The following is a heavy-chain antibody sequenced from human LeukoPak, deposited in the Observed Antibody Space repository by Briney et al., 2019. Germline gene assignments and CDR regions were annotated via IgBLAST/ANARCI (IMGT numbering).Heavy chain of an antibody. J-gene: IGHJ6*02. Sequence: GGSLRLSCAASGFTVSSNYMSWVRQAPGKGLEWVSVIYSGGSTYYADSVKGRFTISRDNSKNTLYLQMNSLRAEDTAVYYCASGLTTYYDFWSGYYTGQDGMDVWGQGTTVTVSS. V-gene: IGHV3-53*01. CDR2: IYSGGST. CDR3: ASGLTTYYDFWSGYYTGQDGMDV. CDR1: GFTVSSNY. D-gene: IGHD3-3*01.